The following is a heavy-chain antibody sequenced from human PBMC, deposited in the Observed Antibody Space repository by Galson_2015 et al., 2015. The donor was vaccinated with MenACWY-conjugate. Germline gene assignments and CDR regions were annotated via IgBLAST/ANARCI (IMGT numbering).Heavy chain of an antibody. Sequence: SLRLSCAASGFAFSNHNLHWVRQAPGKGLEYVAAIRGSGDGTYYADSVKGRFTISRDNSKNTLSLHMSSLRTEDTAVYYCVVNSYGSWGQGTLVTVSS. J-gene: IGHJ4*02. V-gene: IGHV3-64D*06. CDR2: IRGSGDGT. CDR1: GFAFSNHN. D-gene: IGHD2/OR15-2a*01. CDR3: VVNSYGS.